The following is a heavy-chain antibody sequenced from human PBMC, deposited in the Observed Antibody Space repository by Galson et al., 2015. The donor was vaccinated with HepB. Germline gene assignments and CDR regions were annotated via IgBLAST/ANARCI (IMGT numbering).Heavy chain of an antibody. Sequence: SLRLSCAASGFTFSSYAMHWVRQAPGKGLEWVAVISYDGSNKYYADSVKGRFTISRDNSKNTLYLQMNSLRAEDTAVYYCASPRSPYCSSTSCPVHWGQGTLVTVSS. CDR1: GFTFSSYA. D-gene: IGHD2-2*01. CDR3: ASPRSPYCSSTSCPVH. CDR2: ISYDGSNK. V-gene: IGHV3-30*04. J-gene: IGHJ4*02.